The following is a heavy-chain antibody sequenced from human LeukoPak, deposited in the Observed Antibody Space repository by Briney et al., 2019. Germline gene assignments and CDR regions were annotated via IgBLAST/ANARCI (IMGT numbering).Heavy chain of an antibody. CDR3: ASPGFNYGDYPEWFDP. J-gene: IGHJ5*02. Sequence: SETLSLTCTVSGGSISSSSYYWGWIRQPPGKGLEWIVCIYYSGSTYYNPSLKSRVTISVDTSKNQFSLKLSSVTAADTAVYYCASPGFNYGDYPEWFDPWGQGTLVTVSS. D-gene: IGHD4-17*01. CDR1: GGSISSSSYY. V-gene: IGHV4-39*01. CDR2: IYYSGST.